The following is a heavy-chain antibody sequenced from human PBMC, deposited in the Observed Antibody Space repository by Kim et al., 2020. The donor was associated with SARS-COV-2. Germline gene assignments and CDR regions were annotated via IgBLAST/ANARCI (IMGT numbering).Heavy chain of an antibody. CDR1: GFSFSDFF. J-gene: IGHJ4*02. Sequence: GGSLRLSCVTSGFSFSDFFMTWVRQAPGKGLEWVAEIKQNGRDKYYLDSVLGRFTISRDNAKNSLYLQMDSLRVEDTAIYYCVKDLPDSGFQPFDYWGQGTLLTVSS. CDR2: IKQNGRDK. D-gene: IGHD1-26*01. V-gene: IGHV3-7*01. CDR3: VKDLPDSGFQPFDY.